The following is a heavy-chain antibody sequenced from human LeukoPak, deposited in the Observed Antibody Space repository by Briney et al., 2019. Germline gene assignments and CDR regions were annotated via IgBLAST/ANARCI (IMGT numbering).Heavy chain of an antibody. CDR3: ARQSAKSSSWYGQGYYFDY. V-gene: IGHV5-51*01. D-gene: IGHD6-13*01. J-gene: IGHJ4*02. CDR1: GYRFTSYW. CDR2: IYPGDSDT. Sequence: GESLKISCKGSGYRFTSYWIGWVRQMPGKGLEWMGIIYPGDSDTRYSPSFQGQVTISADKSISTAYLQWSSLKASDTAMYYCARQSAKSSSWYGQGYYFDYWGQGTLVTVSS.